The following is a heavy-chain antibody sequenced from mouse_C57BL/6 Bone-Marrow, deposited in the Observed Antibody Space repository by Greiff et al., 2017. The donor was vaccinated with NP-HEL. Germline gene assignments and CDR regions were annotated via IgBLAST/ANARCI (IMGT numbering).Heavy chain of an antibody. J-gene: IGHJ3*01. CDR2: INPNNGGT. CDR1: GYTFTDYY. V-gene: IGHV1-26*01. CDR3: AREAWFAY. Sequence: VQLQQSGPELVKPGASVKISCMASGYTFTDYYMNWVKQSHGKSLEWIGDINPNNGGTSYNQKFKGKATLTVDKSSSTAYMELRSLTSEDSAVYYCAREAWFAYWGQGTLVTVSA.